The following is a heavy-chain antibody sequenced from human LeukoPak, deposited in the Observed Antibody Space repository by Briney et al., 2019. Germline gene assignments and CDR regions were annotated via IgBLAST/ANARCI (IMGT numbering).Heavy chain of an antibody. CDR2: TYYSGST. J-gene: IGHJ5*02. CDR1: GGSISSYY. V-gene: IGHV4-59*01. Sequence: SETLSLTCTVSGGSISSYYWSWIRQPPGKGLEWIGYTYYSGSTNYNPSLKSRVTISLDTSKNQFSLNLNSVTAADTAVYYCAREGDKYANWFDTWGQGTLVTVSS. D-gene: IGHD2-8*01. CDR3: AREGDKYANWFDT.